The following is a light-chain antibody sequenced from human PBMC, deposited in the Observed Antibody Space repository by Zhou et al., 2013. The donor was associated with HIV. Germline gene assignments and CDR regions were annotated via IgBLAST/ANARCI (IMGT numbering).Light chain of an antibody. CDR2: GAS. V-gene: IGKV3-15*01. Sequence: EIVMTQSPATLSVSPGERATLSCRASQSVSSNLAWYQQKPGQAPRLLIYGASTRATGIPARFSGSGSGTDFTLTISRLEPEDFAVYYCHQYVNSPWTFGQGTGVVIK. CDR1: QSVSSN. J-gene: IGKJ1*01. CDR3: HQYVNSPWT.